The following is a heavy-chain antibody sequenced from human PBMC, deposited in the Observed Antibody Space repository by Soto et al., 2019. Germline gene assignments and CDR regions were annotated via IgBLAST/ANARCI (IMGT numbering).Heavy chain of an antibody. CDR2: INPSGFST. J-gene: IGHJ4*02. CDR3: AVASFDY. V-gene: IGHV1-46*01. CDR1: GYTFTTYY. Sequence: QVQLVQSGAEVKKPGASVNISCKASGYTFTTYYMHWVRQAPGQGLEWMGIINPSGFSTSYAQKFQGRMPVTMDTSASTVYMELSNLKSEDTAVYYCAVASFDYWGQGTLVTVPS. D-gene: IGHD2-15*01.